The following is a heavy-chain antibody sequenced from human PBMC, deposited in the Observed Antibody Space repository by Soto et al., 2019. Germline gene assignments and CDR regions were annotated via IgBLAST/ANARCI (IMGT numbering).Heavy chain of an antibody. Sequence: GGSLRLSCAASGFTFRNYGMNWVRQAPGKGLEWVSYIGIGSSTKYYADSVKGRFTISRDNAKNSLYLQMNSLRAEDTAVYYCARDQDDSSDAFDIWGQGTMVTVS. CDR1: GFTFRNYG. J-gene: IGHJ3*02. D-gene: IGHD3-3*01. CDR2: IGIGSSTK. V-gene: IGHV3-48*01. CDR3: ARDQDDSSDAFDI.